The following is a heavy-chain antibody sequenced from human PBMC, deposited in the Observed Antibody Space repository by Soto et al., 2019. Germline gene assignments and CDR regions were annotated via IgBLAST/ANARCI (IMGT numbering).Heavy chain of an antibody. CDR3: TPAYDSSGYPI. V-gene: IGHV3-49*03. Sequence: GGSLRLSCTASGFTLGDYAMSWFRQAPGKGLEWVGFIRSKAYGGTTEYAASVKGRFTISRDDSKSIAYLQMNSLKTEDTAVYYCTPAYDSSGYPIWGQGTMVTVSS. CDR2: IRSKAYGGTT. D-gene: IGHD3-22*01. CDR1: GFTLGDYA. J-gene: IGHJ3*02.